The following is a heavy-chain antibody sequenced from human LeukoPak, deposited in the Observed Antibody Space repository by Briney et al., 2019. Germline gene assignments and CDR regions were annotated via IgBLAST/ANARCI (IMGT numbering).Heavy chain of an antibody. J-gene: IGHJ3*02. Sequence: GGSLRLSCAASGFTFSSSAMSWVRQAPGKGLEWVSVIYSGGSTYYADSVKGPFTISRDNSKNTLYLQMNSLRAEDTAVYYCARESSPYGVFDIWGQGTMVTVSS. CDR3: ARESSPYGVFDI. D-gene: IGHD4-17*01. V-gene: IGHV3-53*01. CDR2: IYSGGST. CDR1: GFTFSSSA.